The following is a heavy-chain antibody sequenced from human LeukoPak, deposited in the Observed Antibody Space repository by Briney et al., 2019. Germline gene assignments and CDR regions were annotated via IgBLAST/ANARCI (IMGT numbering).Heavy chain of an antibody. J-gene: IGHJ4*02. CDR2: IYISGTT. CDR3: ARLRDAALASYFDS. CDR1: SGSISSYY. Sequence: SETLSLTCTVSSGSISSYYWSWIRQPPGKGLEWIGNIYISGTTKYNPSLQSRVTISVDASKGQFSLKLSSVTAADTAVYHCARLRDAALASYFDSWGQGTLVTVSS. V-gene: IGHV4-4*09. D-gene: IGHD5-18*01.